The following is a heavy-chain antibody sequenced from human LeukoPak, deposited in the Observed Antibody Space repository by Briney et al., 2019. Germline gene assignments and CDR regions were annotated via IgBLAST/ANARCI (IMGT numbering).Heavy chain of an antibody. CDR1: DGSINSYY. Sequence: SETLSLTCSVSDGSINSYYWNWIRRPPGKGLEWIGYIYYNGNTNYSPSLKSRVTISVDKSKNQFSLKLSSVTAADTAVYYCARPMVAATPAFDIWGQGTMVTVSS. D-gene: IGHD2-15*01. V-gene: IGHV4-59*12. J-gene: IGHJ3*02. CDR2: IYYNGNT. CDR3: ARPMVAATPAFDI.